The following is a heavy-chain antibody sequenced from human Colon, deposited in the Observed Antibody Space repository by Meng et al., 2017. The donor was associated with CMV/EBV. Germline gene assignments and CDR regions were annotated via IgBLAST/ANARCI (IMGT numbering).Heavy chain of an antibody. D-gene: IGHD5-24*01. V-gene: IGHV3-74*01. J-gene: IGHJ4*02. CDR2: ISPDGSST. Sequence: CAASGFPFSGYWMHWVRQAPGKGLVWVSRISPDGSSTYYADSVKGRLTISRDNANSVLFLQMNSLRSDDAAVYYCVRGGDGYGNFDYWGQGTLVTVSS. CDR1: GFPFSGYW. CDR3: VRGGDGYGNFDY.